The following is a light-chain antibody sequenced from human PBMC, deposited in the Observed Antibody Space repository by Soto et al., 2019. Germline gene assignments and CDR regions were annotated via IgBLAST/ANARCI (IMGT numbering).Light chain of an antibody. CDR1: QGVSNY. Sequence: DIQMTQSPSSLSASVGDRVTITCQASQGVSNYLNWYQQKPGKAPKLLIYDTSNLETGVPSRFSGSGSGTDFTFTINILQPEDFATYYCQQYHNLPLTFGGGTKVEIK. CDR2: DTS. V-gene: IGKV1-33*01. J-gene: IGKJ4*01. CDR3: QQYHNLPLT.